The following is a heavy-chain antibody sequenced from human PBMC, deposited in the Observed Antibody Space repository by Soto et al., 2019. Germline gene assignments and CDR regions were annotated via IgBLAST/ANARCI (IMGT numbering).Heavy chain of an antibody. Sequence: QVQLVQSEGELRQPGASVSVSCRASGYTFTSYGIIWVRQAPGQGLEWMGYSSPNSGATTYAQNLQGRLTLTTDTSPSTAYMELRSLSSNDTAIYYWVREMWTRSGLQNFVDYWGLGALVTLSS. J-gene: IGHJ4*02. V-gene: IGHV1-18*01. CDR2: SSPNSGAT. CDR1: GYTFTSYG. CDR3: VREMWTRSGLQNFVDY. D-gene: IGHD6-25*01.